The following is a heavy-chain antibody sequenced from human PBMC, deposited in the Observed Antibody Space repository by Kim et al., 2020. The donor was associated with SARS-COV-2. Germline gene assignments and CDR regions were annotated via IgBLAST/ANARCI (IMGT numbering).Heavy chain of an antibody. Sequence: GGSLRLSCAASGFTFSSYGMHWVRQAPGKGLEWVAVISYDGSNKYYADSVKGRFTISRDNSKNTLYLQMNSLRAEDTAVYYCAKDRGYYDSSGYYYGWGQGTLVTVSS. D-gene: IGHD3-22*01. CDR2: ISYDGSNK. CDR3: AKDRGYYDSSGYYYG. J-gene: IGHJ4*02. CDR1: GFTFSSYG. V-gene: IGHV3-30*18.